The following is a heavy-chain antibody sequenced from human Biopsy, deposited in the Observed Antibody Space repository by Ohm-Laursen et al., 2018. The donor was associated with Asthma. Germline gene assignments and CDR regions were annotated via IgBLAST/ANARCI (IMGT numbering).Heavy chain of an antibody. CDR1: GFTFDNYT. CDR3: ARGGLHYYEYYGMDV. V-gene: IGHV3-30*04. Sequence: SLRLSCAASGFTFDNYTMHWVRQAPGKGLEWVTIISYDGRNTYYADSVEGRFTISRDSSKNTLFLQMSSLRPEDAAVYYCARGGLHYYEYYGMDVWGQGTTVTVSS. CDR2: ISYDGRNT. J-gene: IGHJ6*02. D-gene: IGHD2-15*01.